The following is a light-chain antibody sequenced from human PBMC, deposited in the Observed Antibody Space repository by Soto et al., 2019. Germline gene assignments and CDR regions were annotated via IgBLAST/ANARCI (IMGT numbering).Light chain of an antibody. CDR2: LVS. CDR1: QSLLHSSGYNY. V-gene: IGKV2-28*01. Sequence: EIVLTQYPISLPVTPGEPSSVSCRSSQSLLHSSGYNYVDWYLQKPGQSPQLLIYLVSNRASGVPDRFSGSGSGTEFTLTISSLQPEDFATYYCLQHNSFPVTFGPGTKVDIK. CDR3: LQHNSFPVT. J-gene: IGKJ3*01.